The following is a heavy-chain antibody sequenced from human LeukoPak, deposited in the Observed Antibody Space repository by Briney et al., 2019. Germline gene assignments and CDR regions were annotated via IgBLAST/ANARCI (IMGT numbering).Heavy chain of an antibody. CDR1: GDSISSSTYY. Sequence: SETLSLTCAVSGDSISSSTYYWGWIRHPPGKGLECIGSLYYSGSTYYNPSLRSRVTISVDTSKNQLSLKVTSVTAADTAVYYCAGRDVSSGRYGLDYWGQGTLVTVSS. J-gene: IGHJ4*02. V-gene: IGHV4-39*01. CDR3: AGRDVSSGRYGLDY. CDR2: LYYSGST. D-gene: IGHD1-26*01.